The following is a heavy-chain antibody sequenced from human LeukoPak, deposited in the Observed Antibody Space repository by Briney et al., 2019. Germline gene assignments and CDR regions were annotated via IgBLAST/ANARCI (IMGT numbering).Heavy chain of an antibody. D-gene: IGHD3-22*01. Sequence: GGSLRLSCAASGFTFRSYGMHWVRQAPGKGLEWVAFIRYDGTNKYYADSVKGRFTISRDNSKNTLYLQMNSLRAEDTAVYYCAKGLGFYYYDSSGSDYWGQGTLVTGSS. V-gene: IGHV3-30*02. CDR2: IRYDGTNK. CDR1: GFTFRSYG. CDR3: AKGLGFYYYDSSGSDY. J-gene: IGHJ4*02.